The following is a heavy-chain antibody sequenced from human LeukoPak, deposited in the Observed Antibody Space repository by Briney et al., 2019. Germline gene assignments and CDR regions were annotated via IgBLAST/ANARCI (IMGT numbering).Heavy chain of an antibody. CDR1: GYTFTSYA. CDR3: ARGLHWDAFDI. D-gene: IGHD4-11*01. J-gene: IGHJ3*02. CDR2: INTNTGNP. Sequence: ASAKVSCKASGYTFTSYAMNWVRQAPGQGLEWMGWINTNTGNPTYAQGFTGRFVFSLDTSVSAAYLQISSLKAEDTAVYYCARGLHWDAFDIWGQGTMVTVSS. V-gene: IGHV7-4-1*02.